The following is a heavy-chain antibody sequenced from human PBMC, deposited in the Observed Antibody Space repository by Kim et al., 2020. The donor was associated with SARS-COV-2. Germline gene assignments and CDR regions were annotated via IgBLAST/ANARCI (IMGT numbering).Heavy chain of an antibody. CDR3: ARWAGNRNGCDCLDY. Sequence: DSVKGRVIVSKDNARKTLYLQLDDLRAEDTAVYYCARWAGNRNGCDCLDYWGQGTLVTVSS. J-gene: IGHJ4*02. V-gene: IGHV3-30*07. D-gene: IGHD2-21*01.